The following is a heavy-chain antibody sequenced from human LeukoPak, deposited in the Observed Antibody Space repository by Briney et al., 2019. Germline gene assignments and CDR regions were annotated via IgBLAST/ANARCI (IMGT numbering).Heavy chain of an antibody. CDR1: GFTFSSYG. CDR3: AKDREQQQPAWYNWFDP. D-gene: IGHD6-13*01. J-gene: IGHJ5*02. Sequence: GGSLRLSCAASGFTFSSYGMHWVRQAPGKGLEWVAVIWYDGSNKYYADSVKGRFTISRDNSKNTLYLQMNSLRAEATAVYYCAKDREQQQPAWYNWFDPWGQGTLVTVSS. V-gene: IGHV3-33*06. CDR2: IWYDGSNK.